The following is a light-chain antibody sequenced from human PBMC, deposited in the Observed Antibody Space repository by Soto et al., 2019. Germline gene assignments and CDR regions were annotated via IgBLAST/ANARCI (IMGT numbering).Light chain of an antibody. CDR3: QQSYTTPGA. CDR2: AAS. J-gene: IGKJ5*01. CDR1: QSTINY. Sequence: DFQMTQSPSSLSASVGDRVTIACRASQSTINYLNWYQQKPGKAPKLLIYAASSLQSGVPSRFSGSGSGTDFTLTISSRQPEDFATYYCQQSYTTPGAFGQGTRLEIK. V-gene: IGKV1-39*01.